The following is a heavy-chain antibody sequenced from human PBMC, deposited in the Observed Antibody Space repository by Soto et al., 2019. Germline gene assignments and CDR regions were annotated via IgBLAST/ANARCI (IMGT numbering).Heavy chain of an antibody. D-gene: IGHD3-22*01. CDR1: GYTFTGYY. Sequence: ASVKVSCKASGYTFTGYYMHWVRQAPGQGLEWMGWINPNSGGTNYAQKFQGRVTMTRDTSISTAYMELSRLRSDDTAVYYCARGXGEYYYDSSGYSGPFDYWGQGTLVTVSS. CDR2: INPNSGGT. V-gene: IGHV1-2*02. CDR3: ARGXGEYYYDSSGYSGPFDY. J-gene: IGHJ4*02.